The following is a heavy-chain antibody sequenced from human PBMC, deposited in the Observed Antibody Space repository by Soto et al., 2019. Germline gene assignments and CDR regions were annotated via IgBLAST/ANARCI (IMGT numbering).Heavy chain of an antibody. J-gene: IGHJ6*02. D-gene: IGHD1-26*01. CDR3: ARVSGIVGASSSYGMDV. Sequence: ETLSLTCTVSGGSISSYYWSWIRQPAGKGLEWIGRIYTSGSTNYNPSLKSRVTMSVDTSKNQFSLKLSSVTAADTAVYYCARVSGIVGASSSYGMDVWGQGTTVTVSS. CDR2: IYTSGST. CDR1: GGSISSYY. V-gene: IGHV4-4*07.